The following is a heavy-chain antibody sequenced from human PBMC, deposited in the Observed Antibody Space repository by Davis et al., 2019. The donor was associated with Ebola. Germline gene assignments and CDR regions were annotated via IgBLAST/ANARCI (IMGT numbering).Heavy chain of an antibody. D-gene: IGHD6-13*01. CDR2: ISSSSSYI. J-gene: IGHJ3*02. CDR1: GFTFSSYS. Sequence: GGSLRFSCAASGFTFSSYSMNWVRQAPGKGLEWVSSISSSSSYIYYADSVKGRFTISRDNAKNSLYLQMNSLRAEDTAVYYCARDGQQLVRGDAFDIWGQGTMVTVSS. V-gene: IGHV3-21*01. CDR3: ARDGQQLVRGDAFDI.